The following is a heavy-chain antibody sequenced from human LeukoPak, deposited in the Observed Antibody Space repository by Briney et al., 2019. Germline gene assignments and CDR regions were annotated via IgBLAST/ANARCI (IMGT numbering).Heavy chain of an antibody. CDR2: IRSSGSTI. Sequence: NPGGSLRLSCAASGFTFSDYYMSWIRQAPGKGLEWVSYIRSSGSTIYYADSVKGRFTISRDNAKNSLYLQMNSLRAEDTAVYYCARDRYYYDSSGYYSAPGGWGQGTLVTVSS. D-gene: IGHD3-22*01. CDR3: ARDRYYYDSSGYYSAPGG. CDR1: GFTFSDYY. V-gene: IGHV3-11*04. J-gene: IGHJ4*02.